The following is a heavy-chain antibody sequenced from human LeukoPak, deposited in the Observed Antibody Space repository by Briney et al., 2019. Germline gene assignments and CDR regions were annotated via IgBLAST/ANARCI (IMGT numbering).Heavy chain of an antibody. Sequence: GALRLSCAASGFTFSSYWMSWVRQAPGKGLEWVANIKQDGSEKYYVDSVKGRFTISRDNAKNSLYLQMNSLRAEDTAVYYCARDVRVYSSSWYNAFDIWGQGTMVTVSS. CDR3: ARDVRVYSSSWYNAFDI. V-gene: IGHV3-7*01. CDR1: GFTFSSYW. CDR2: IKQDGSEK. J-gene: IGHJ3*02. D-gene: IGHD6-13*01.